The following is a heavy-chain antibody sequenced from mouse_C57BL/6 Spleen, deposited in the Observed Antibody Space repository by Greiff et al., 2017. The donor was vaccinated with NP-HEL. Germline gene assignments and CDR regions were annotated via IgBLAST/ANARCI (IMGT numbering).Heavy chain of an antibody. CDR3: AREGVYYDYDRAWFAY. CDR2: IHPNSGST. J-gene: IGHJ3*01. V-gene: IGHV1-64*01. CDR1: GYTFTSYW. Sequence: QVQLQQPGAELVKPGASVKLSCKASGYTFTSYWMHWVKQRPGQGLEWIGMIHPNSGSTNYNEKFKSKATLTVDKSSSTAYMQLSSLTSEDSAVYYGAREGVYYDYDRAWFAYWGQGTLVTVSA. D-gene: IGHD2-4*01.